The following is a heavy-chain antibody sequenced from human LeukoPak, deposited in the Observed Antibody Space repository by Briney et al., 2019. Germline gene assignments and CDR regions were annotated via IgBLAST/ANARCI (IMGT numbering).Heavy chain of an antibody. J-gene: IGHJ4*02. D-gene: IGHD5-24*01. CDR1: GGSISSYY. CDR3: ARGLMATINYFDY. V-gene: IGHV4-59*12. CDR2: IYYSGST. Sequence: TSETLSLTCTVSGGSISSYYWSWIRQPPGKGREWSGYIYYSGSTNYNPSLKSRVTISVDTSKNQFSLKLSSVTAADTAVYYCARGLMATINYFDYWGQGTLVTVSS.